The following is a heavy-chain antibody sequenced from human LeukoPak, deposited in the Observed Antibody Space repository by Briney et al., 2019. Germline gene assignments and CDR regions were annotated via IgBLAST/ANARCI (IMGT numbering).Heavy chain of an antibody. D-gene: IGHD2-2*01. CDR2: IIPIFGTA. CDR3: AREQDSEVVVPAASNAFDI. V-gene: IGHV1-69*05. CDR1: GGTFSSYA. J-gene: IGHJ3*02. Sequence: SVKVSCKASGGTFSSYAISWVRQAPGQGLEWMGGIIPIFGTANYAQKFQGRVTITTDESTSTAYMELSSLRSEDTAVYYCAREQDSEVVVPAASNAFDIWGQGTMVTVSS.